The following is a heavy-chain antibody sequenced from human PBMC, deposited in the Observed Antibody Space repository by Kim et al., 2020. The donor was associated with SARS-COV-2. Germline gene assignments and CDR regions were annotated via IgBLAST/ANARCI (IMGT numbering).Heavy chain of an antibody. CDR2: IHYSGNT. CDR3: ATHVATGTGRGYCDS. V-gene: IGHV4-39*01. Sequence: SETLSLTCTVSGGSIISESFYWGWIRQPPGKGLEWIGSIHYSGNTYYKPSLNSRVTISVDTSKNQFSVTLNSVTAGDMAVYYCATHVATGTGRGYCDSWGPGTLVAVSS. CDR1: GGSIISESFY. J-gene: IGHJ4*02. D-gene: IGHD3-10*01.